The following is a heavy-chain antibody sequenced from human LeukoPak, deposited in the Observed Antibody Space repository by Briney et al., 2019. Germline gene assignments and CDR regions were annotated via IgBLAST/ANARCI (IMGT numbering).Heavy chain of an antibody. Sequence: ASVTVSCKASGYTFTSYGISWVRQAPGQGLEWMGWISAYNGNTNYAQKLQGRVTMTTDTSTSTAYMELRSLRSDDTAVYYCARDFRYCSSTSCYYYYYGMDVWGQGTTVTVSS. V-gene: IGHV1-18*01. D-gene: IGHD2-2*01. CDR1: GYTFTSYG. CDR3: ARDFRYCSSTSCYYYYYGMDV. CDR2: ISAYNGNT. J-gene: IGHJ6*02.